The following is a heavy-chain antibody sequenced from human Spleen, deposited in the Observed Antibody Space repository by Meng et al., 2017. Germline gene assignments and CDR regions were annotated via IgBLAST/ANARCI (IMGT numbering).Heavy chain of an antibody. V-gene: IGHV1-3*01. CDR3: ARDFTSGSSGDP. D-gene: IGHD6-19*01. CDR2: ITPGSGNT. J-gene: IGHJ5*02. CDR1: GYTFTSYA. Sequence: QVQLVQSVAAVKNPGASVKVSCKASGYTFTSYAMHWVRQAPGQSLEWMGWITPGSGNTKYSQKFQGRLTITTDTSASTAYMELSTLRSEDTAVYYCARDFTSGSSGDPWGQGTLVTVSS.